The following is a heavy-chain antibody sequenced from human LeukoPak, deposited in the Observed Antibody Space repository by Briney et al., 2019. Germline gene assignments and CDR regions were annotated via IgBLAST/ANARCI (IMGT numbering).Heavy chain of an antibody. D-gene: IGHD6-19*01. CDR1: GGSISSGGYY. CDR2: IYYSGSA. V-gene: IGHV4-61*08. Sequence: PSQTLSLTCTVSGGSISSGGYYWSWIRQPPGKGLEWIGFIYYSGSANYNPSLKSRVTMSVDMSKNQFSLKLSSVTAADTAFYYCARDRDSSGWFDYWGQGALVTVSS. J-gene: IGHJ4*02. CDR3: ARDRDSSGWFDY.